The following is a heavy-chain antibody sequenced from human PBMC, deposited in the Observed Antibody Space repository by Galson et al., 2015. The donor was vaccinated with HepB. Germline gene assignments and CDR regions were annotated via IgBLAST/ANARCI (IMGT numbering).Heavy chain of an antibody. Sequence: SCKASGGTFSSYAISWVRQAPGQGLEWMGGIIPIFGTANYAQKFQGRVTITADESTSTAYMELSSLRSEDTAVYYCARAPKLGIAAQIDYWGQGTLVTVSS. J-gene: IGHJ4*02. CDR1: GGTFSSYA. CDR3: ARAPKLGIAAQIDY. CDR2: IIPIFGTA. D-gene: IGHD6-13*01. V-gene: IGHV1-69*01.